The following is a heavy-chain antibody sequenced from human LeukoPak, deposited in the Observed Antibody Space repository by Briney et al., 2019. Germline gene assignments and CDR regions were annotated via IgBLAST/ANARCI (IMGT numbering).Heavy chain of an antibody. D-gene: IGHD2-21*02. Sequence: SETLSLTCSVSGYSISSGYYWGWIRQPPGKGLDWIGSIYHSGSTYYNPSLKSRVTISVDTSKNQFSLKLTPVTAADTAIYYCARVTAWGIIGYWGQGTLVTVSS. CDR1: GYSISSGYY. CDR2: IYHSGST. CDR3: ARVTAWGIIGY. V-gene: IGHV4-38-2*02. J-gene: IGHJ4*02.